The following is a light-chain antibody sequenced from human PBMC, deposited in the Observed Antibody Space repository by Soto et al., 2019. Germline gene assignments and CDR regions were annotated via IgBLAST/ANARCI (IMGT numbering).Light chain of an antibody. CDR3: QSLASSPHVV. CDR2: GNS. Sequence: QSVLTQPPSVSGAPGQRVTISCTGSSSNIGAGYDVHWYQQLPGTAPKLLIYGNSNRPSGVPDRFSGSKSGTSASLAITGLQAGDEADYYCQSLASSPHVVFGGGTKLTVL. J-gene: IGLJ2*01. CDR1: SSNIGAGYD. V-gene: IGLV1-40*01.